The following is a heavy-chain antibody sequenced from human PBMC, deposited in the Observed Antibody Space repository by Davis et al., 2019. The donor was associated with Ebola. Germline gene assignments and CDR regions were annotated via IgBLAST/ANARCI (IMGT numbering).Heavy chain of an antibody. D-gene: IGHD2-2*01. CDR2: ISSSSSTI. CDR1: GFTFSSYS. V-gene: IGHV3-48*01. CDR3: ARGGYCSSTSCYYYYYYGMDV. Sequence: GGSLRLSCAASGFTFSSYSMNWVRQAPGKGLEWVLYISSSSSTIYYADSVKGRFTISRDNSKNTLYLQMNSLRAEDTAVYYCARGGYCSSTSCYYYYYYGMDVWGQGTTVTVSS. J-gene: IGHJ6*02.